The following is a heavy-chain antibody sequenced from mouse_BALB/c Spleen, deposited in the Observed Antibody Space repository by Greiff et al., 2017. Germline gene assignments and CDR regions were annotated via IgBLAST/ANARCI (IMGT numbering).Heavy chain of an antibody. CDR2: ISSGGST. CDR1: GFTFCSYA. V-gene: IGHV5-6-5*01. D-gene: IGHD2-14*01. J-gene: IGHJ2*01. CDR3: ARAYRYYFDY. Sequence: DVHLVESGGGLVKPGGSLKLSCAASGFTFCSYAMSWVRQTPEKRLEWVASISSGGSTYYPDSVKGRFTISRDNARNILYLQMSSLRSEDTAMYYCARAYRYYFDYWGQGTTLTVSS.